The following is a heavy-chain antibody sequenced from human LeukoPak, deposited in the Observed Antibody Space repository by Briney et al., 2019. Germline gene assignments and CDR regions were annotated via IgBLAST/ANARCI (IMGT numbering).Heavy chain of an antibody. D-gene: IGHD4-17*01. CDR2: INSDGSST. CDR3: ARAEPYGDYDI. V-gene: IGHV3-74*01. CDR1: GFNFSSYW. J-gene: IGHJ4*02. Sequence: QPGGSLRLSCAASGFNFSSYWMHWVRQAPGKGLVWVSRINSDGSSTSYADSVKGRFTISRDNAKNTLYLQMNSLRAEDTAVYYCARAEPYGDYDIWGQGTLVTVSS.